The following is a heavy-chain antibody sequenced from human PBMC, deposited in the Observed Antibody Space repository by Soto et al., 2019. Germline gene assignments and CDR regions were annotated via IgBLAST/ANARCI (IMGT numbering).Heavy chain of an antibody. V-gene: IGHV3-7*01. CDR2: IKQDGSEK. CDR1: GFTFSSYW. J-gene: IGHJ6*03. D-gene: IGHD6-13*01. Sequence: GGSLRLSCAASGFTFSSYWMSWVRQAPGKGLEWVANIKQDGSEKYYVDSVKGRFTISRDNAKNSLYLQMNSLRAEDTAVYYCAREDLAAAGDYYYYYYMDVWGKGTTVTVSS. CDR3: AREDLAAAGDYYYYYYMDV.